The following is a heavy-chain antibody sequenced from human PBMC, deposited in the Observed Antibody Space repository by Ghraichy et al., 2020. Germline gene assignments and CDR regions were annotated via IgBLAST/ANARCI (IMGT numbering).Heavy chain of an antibody. D-gene: IGHD3-10*01. J-gene: IGHJ4*02. CDR1: GYTFTSYA. V-gene: IGHV1-3*01. CDR2: INADNGNT. CDR3: ARGPIRTMVQGLIPAYYFDY. Sequence: ASVKVSCKASGYTFTSYAMHWVRQALGQRLEWMGWINADNGNTKYSQKFQGRVTITRDTSASTAYMELSSLRSEDTAVYYCARGPIRTMVQGLIPAYYFDYWGQGTLVTVSS.